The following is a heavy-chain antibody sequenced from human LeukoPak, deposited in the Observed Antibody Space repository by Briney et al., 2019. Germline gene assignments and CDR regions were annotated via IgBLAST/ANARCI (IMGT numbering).Heavy chain of an antibody. CDR3: ARAYKPKYQLLSFDP. Sequence: RASVKVSCKASGYTFTSYDINWVRQATGQGLEWMGWMNPNSGNTGYAQKFHGRVTMTRNTSISTGYMELSSLRSEDTAVYYCARAYKPKYQLLSFDPWGQGTLVTVSS. V-gene: IGHV1-8*01. J-gene: IGHJ5*02. CDR1: GYTFTSYD. CDR2: MNPNSGNT. D-gene: IGHD2-2*01.